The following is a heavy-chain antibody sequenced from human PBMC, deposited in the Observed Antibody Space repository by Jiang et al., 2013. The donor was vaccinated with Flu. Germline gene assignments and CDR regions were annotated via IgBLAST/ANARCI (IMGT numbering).Heavy chain of an antibody. J-gene: IGHJ5*02. V-gene: IGHV4-39*01. CDR1: GGSISSGTYY. CDR2: IYYSGTT. Sequence: GPGLVKPSETLSLTCTVSGGSISSGTYYWGWIRQPPGKGLEWIGSIYYSGTTYYNPSLKSRVTISVDTSKNQFSLKLSSVTAADTAVYYCAASVVVPANWFDPWGQGTLVTVSS. D-gene: IGHD2-2*01. CDR3: AASVVVPANWFDP.